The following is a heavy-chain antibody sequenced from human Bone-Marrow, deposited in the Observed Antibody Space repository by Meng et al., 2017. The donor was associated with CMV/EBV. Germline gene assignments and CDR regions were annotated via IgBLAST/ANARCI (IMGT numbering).Heavy chain of an antibody. J-gene: IGHJ5*02. V-gene: IGHV6-1*01. Sequence: SETLSLTCAISGDSVSTDSAAWNWIRQSPSRGLEWLGRTYYRSNWYSDYAISVKSRIIINPDTSNNQFSLQLNSVTPEDTAVYYCAKLGSTSCSWVQGTLVTVSS. CDR2: TYYRSNWYS. CDR1: GDSVSTDSAA. D-gene: IGHD2-2*01. CDR3: AKLGSTSCS.